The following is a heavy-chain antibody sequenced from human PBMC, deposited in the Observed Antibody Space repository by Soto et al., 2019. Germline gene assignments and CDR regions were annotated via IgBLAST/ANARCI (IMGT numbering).Heavy chain of an antibody. CDR1: GGSISSSSYY. D-gene: IGHD6-6*01. CDR2: IHNSGST. Sequence: QLQLQESGPGLVKPSETLSLTCTVSGGSISSSSYYWGWIRQPPGKGLEWIGSIHNSGSTAYNPSLKSRVTVSVDTSKNQFSLSLSSVTAADTAVYYCARHDCRWCGAARRLRFIDTFYPWGQGTLVTVSS. J-gene: IGHJ5*02. V-gene: IGHV4-39*01. CDR3: ARHDCRWCGAARRLRFIDTFYP.